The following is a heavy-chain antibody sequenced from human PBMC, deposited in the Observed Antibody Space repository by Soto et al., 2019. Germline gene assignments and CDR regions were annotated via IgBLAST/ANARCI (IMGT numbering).Heavy chain of an antibody. Sequence: SETLSLPCTVSGGSISSGGYYWSWSRQHPGKGLEWIGYIYYSGSTYYNPSLKSRVTISVDTSKNQFSLKLSSVTAADTAVYYCARSHYYDSSGYVRYYYYYGMDVWGQGTTVTSP. D-gene: IGHD3-22*01. J-gene: IGHJ6*02. CDR3: ARSHYYDSSGYVRYYYYYGMDV. V-gene: IGHV4-31*03. CDR1: GGSISSGGYY. CDR2: IYYSGST.